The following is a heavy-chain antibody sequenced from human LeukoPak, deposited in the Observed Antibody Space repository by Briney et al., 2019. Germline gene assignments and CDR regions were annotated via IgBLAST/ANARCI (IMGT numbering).Heavy chain of an antibody. CDR3: ARHVRSFDWPPQYYYYMDV. D-gene: IGHD3-9*01. J-gene: IGHJ6*03. Sequence: SETLSLTCSVSGGSISSYYWSWIRQPPGKGLEWSWYIHYSGSTNYNPSFQSRVTISVDTSKNQFSLELTSVTAADTAFYYCARHVRSFDWPPQYYYYMDVWGKGTTVTISS. CDR1: GGSISSYY. V-gene: IGHV4-59*01. CDR2: IHYSGST.